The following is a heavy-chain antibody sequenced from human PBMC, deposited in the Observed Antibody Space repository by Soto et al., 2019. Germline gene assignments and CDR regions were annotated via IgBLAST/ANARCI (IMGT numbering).Heavy chain of an antibody. CDR3: VRFKSRERSGYYPLQNWFDP. CDR1: GFTFSDYS. CDR2: ISTTSTTI. J-gene: IGHJ5*02. V-gene: IGHV3-48*02. Sequence: EMQLVQSGGGLVQPGGSLRVSCAASGFTFSDYSMTWVRQAPGKGLQWLSYISTTSTTIYYADSVKGRFTISRDNAKNSRYLQMNSLRDEDTAVYYCVRFKSRERSGYYPLQNWFDPWGQGALVTVSS. D-gene: IGHD3-22*01.